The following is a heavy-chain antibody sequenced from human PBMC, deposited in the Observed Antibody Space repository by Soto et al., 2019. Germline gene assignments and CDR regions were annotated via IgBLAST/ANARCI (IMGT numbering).Heavy chain of an antibody. J-gene: IGHJ6*03. V-gene: IGHV4-39*01. CDR3: ARHQDSSGWYGNYYYMDV. Sequence: PSETLSLTCTVSGGSISSSSYYWGWIRQPPGKGLEWIGSIYYSGSTHYNPSLKSRVTISVDTSKNQFSLKLSSVTAADTAVYYCARHQDSSGWYGNYYYMDVWGKGTTVTVSS. D-gene: IGHD6-19*01. CDR1: GGSISSSSYY. CDR2: IYYSGST.